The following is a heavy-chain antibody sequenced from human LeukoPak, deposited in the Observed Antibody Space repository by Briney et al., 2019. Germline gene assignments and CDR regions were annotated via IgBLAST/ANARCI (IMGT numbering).Heavy chain of an antibody. D-gene: IGHD3-9*01. CDR1: GGSFSGYY. Sequence: SEPLSLTCAVYGGSFSGYYWSWIRQPPGKGLEWIGEINHSGSTNYNPSLKSRVTISVDTSKNQFSLKLSSVTAADTAVYYCARGLLRYFDWLPVYFDYWGQGTLVTVSS. V-gene: IGHV4-34*01. J-gene: IGHJ4*02. CDR3: ARGLLRYFDWLPVYFDY. CDR2: INHSGST.